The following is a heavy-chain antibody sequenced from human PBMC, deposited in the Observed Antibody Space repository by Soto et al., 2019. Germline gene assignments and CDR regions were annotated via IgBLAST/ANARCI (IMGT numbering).Heavy chain of an antibody. V-gene: IGHV3-30-3*01. Sequence: QVQLVESGGGVVQPGRSLRLSCAASGFTFSSYALHWVRQAPGKGLEWVAGISYDGSNKYYADSMKGRFTISRDNSKNTLYLQMNSLRTEDTAVYYCARNQPEYDFWSGYNYWGQGTLVTVSS. D-gene: IGHD3-3*01. CDR2: ISYDGSNK. CDR3: ARNQPEYDFWSGYNY. J-gene: IGHJ4*02. CDR1: GFTFSSYA.